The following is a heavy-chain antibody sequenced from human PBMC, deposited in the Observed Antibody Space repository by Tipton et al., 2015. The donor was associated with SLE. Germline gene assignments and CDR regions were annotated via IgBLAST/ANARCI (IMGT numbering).Heavy chain of an antibody. J-gene: IGHJ5*02. CDR3: TASYDILTGYYYWFDP. D-gene: IGHD3-9*01. Sequence: PRLSCTASGFTFGDYAMSWVRQAPGKGLEWVGFIRSKAYGGTTEYAASVKGRFTISRDDSKSIAYLQMNSLKTEDTAVYYCTASYDILTGYYYWFDPWGQGTLVTVSS. V-gene: IGHV3-49*04. CDR1: GFTFGDYA. CDR2: IRSKAYGGTT.